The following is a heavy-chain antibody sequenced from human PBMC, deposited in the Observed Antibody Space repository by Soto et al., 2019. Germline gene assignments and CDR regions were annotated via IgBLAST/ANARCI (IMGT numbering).Heavy chain of an antibody. D-gene: IGHD6-13*01. CDR2: TRNKANSYTT. V-gene: IGHV3-72*01. CDR3: ARVFGSSWYQAFFDY. J-gene: IGHJ4*02. CDR1: GFTFSDHY. Sequence: EVQLVESGGGLVQPGGSLRLSCAAIGFTFSDHYVEWVRQAPGKGLEWVGRTRNKANSYTTEYAASVKGRFTISRDDSKNSLFLQMNSLKTEDTAVYYCARVFGSSWYQAFFDYWGQGTLVTVSS.